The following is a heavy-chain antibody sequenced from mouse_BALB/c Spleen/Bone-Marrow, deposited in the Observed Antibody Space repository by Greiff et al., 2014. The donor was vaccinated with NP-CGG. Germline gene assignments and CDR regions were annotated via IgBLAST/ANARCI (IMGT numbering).Heavy chain of an antibody. V-gene: IGHV1S81*02. CDR3: ARRGDYYGAMDY. J-gene: IGHJ4*01. CDR1: GYIFTNYW. CDR2: INPTNGRS. Sequence: VQLQQSGAELVKPGASAKLSCKASGYIFTNYWMHWVKQRPGQGLSWIGEINPTNGRSNYNEKFKSKATLTVDKSSSTAYMQLSSLTSEDSAVYYCARRGDYYGAMDYWGQGTSVTVSS. D-gene: IGHD1-1*01.